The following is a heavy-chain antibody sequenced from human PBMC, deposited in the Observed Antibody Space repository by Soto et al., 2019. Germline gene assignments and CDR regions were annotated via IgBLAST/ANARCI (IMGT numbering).Heavy chain of an antibody. Sequence: PGGSLRLSCAASGFTFSDSYMSWIRQAPGKGLEWISYITFSGNTVYYADSLKGRFTISRDNAKNSLYLQMNRLRAEDMAVYYCARVSWREKYGMDVWGPGT. CDR3: ARVSWREKYGMDV. CDR2: ITFSGNTV. J-gene: IGHJ6*02. V-gene: IGHV3-11*01. CDR1: GFTFSDSY.